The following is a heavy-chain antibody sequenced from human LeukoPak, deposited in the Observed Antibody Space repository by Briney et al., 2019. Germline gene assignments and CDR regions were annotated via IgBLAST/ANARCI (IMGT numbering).Heavy chain of an antibody. V-gene: IGHV1-2*02. J-gene: IGHJ3*02. CDR3: ARDEIVVVPAAIPNNDAFDI. Sequence: ASVKVSCKASGYTFTGYYMHWVRQAPGQGLEWMGWINPNSGGTNYAQKFQGRVTMTRDTSISTAYMELSRLRSDDTAVYYCARDEIVVVPAAIPNNDAFDIWGQGTMVTVSS. D-gene: IGHD2-2*01. CDR2: INPNSGGT. CDR1: GYTFTGYY.